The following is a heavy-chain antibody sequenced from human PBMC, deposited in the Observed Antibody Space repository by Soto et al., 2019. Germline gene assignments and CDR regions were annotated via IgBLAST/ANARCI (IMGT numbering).Heavy chain of an antibody. J-gene: IGHJ3*02. CDR2: IYDSGRT. CDR3: TRPYGGDYAFDI. Sequence: QVQLQESGPGLVKPSETLSLTCTVSGGSISGFYWSWIRQAPGKGLEWIGYIYDSGRTIYSPSLEIRVTISLDTSKNQLSLRLNSVTAADAAMYYGTRPYGGDYAFDIWGQGTMVTVSS. V-gene: IGHV4-59*08. CDR1: GGSISGFY. D-gene: IGHD2-21*02.